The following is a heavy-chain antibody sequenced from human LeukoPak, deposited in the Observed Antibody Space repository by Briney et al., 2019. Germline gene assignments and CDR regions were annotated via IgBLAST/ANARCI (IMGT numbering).Heavy chain of an antibody. V-gene: IGHV3-7*03. CDR3: ARGWCPHWHGMGD. D-gene: IGHD2-8*02. CDR2: LQQEGSEK. CDR1: GLHFSSQL. J-gene: IGHJ6*04. Sequence: GGPVRHLCTASGLHFSSQLVLCVPQAPGVGVEGWANLQQEGSEKQYVASVRGRFISSRDNAENLLYLQLAGLRAEDTAVYCCARGWCPHWHGMGDWGKGTTVTVS.